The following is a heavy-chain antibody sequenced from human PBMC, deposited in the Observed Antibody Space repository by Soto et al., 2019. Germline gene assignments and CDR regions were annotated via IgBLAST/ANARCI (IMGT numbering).Heavy chain of an antibody. J-gene: IGHJ4*02. CDR1: GDSVSTNVVA. D-gene: IGHD1-1*01. CDR2: TYYRSKWYN. Sequence: SHTLSLTCAISGDSVSTNVVAWNWVRQSPSRGLEWLGRTYYRSKWYNDYAVSVKTRITINPDTSKNQFSLQLNSLTPEDTALYYSAREWGGGWKWRSYWDYWGQGTLVTVSS. CDR3: AREWGGGWKWRSYWDY. V-gene: IGHV6-1*01.